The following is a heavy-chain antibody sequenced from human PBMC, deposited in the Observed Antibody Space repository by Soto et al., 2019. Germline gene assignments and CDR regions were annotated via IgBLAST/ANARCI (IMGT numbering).Heavy chain of an antibody. CDR1: GGSISSYY. Sequence: SETLSLTCTVSGGSISSYYWSWIRQPPGKGLEWIGYIYYSGSTNYNPSLKSRVTISVDTSKNQFSLKLSSVTAADTAVYYCARLYGLDAFDIWGQGTMVPVSS. CDR3: ARLYGLDAFDI. D-gene: IGHD4-17*01. J-gene: IGHJ3*02. CDR2: IYYSGST. V-gene: IGHV4-59*01.